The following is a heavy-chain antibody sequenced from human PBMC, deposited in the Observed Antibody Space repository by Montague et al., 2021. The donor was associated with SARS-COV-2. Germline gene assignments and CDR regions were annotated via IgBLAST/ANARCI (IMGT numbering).Heavy chain of an antibody. D-gene: IGHD2-15*01. V-gene: IGHV3-7*01. J-gene: IGHJ4*02. Sequence: SLRLSCAASGFTFSSYWMSWVHQAPGKGLEWVANIKQDGSEKYYVDSVKGRFTISRDNAKNSLSLQMNSLRAEDTAVYYCARLVVVAATPYWGQGTLVTVSS. CDR3: ARLVVVAATPY. CDR1: GFTFSSYW. CDR2: IKQDGSEK.